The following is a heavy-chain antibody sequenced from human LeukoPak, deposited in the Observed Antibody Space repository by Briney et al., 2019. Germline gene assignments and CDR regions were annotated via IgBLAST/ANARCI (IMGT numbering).Heavy chain of an antibody. Sequence: GGSLRLSCAASGFTFSSYGMHWVRQAPGKGLEWVAVISYDGSNKYYADSVKGRFTISRDNSKNTLYLQMNSLRAEDTAVYYCAASTRLFFDYWGQGTLVTVSS. D-gene: IGHD3-3*01. V-gene: IGHV3-30*03. CDR2: ISYDGSNK. J-gene: IGHJ4*02. CDR1: GFTFSSYG. CDR3: AASTRLFFDY.